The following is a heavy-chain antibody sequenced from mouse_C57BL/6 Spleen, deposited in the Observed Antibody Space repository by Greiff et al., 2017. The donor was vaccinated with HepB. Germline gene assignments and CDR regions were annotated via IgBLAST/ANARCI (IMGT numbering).Heavy chain of an antibody. J-gene: IGHJ3*01. CDR2: ISDGGSYT. CDR1: GFTFSSYA. D-gene: IGHD1-1*01. V-gene: IGHV5-4*03. CDR3: ARYYYGSSYRGAWFAY. Sequence: EVKVVESGGGLVKPGGSLKLSCAASGFTFSSYAMSWVRQTPEKRLEWVATISDGGSYTYYPDNVKGRFTISRDNAKNNLYLQMSHLKSEDTAMYYCARYYYGSSYRGAWFAYWGQGTLVTVSA.